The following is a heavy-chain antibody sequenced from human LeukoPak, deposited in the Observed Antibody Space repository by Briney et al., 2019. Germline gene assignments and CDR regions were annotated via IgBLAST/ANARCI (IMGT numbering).Heavy chain of an antibody. CDR3: ARDASNWFDP. CDR2: IYYSGGT. V-gene: IGHV4-30-4*01. CDR1: GGSISSGDYY. Sequence: SETLSLTCTVSGGSISSGDYYWSWIRQPPGKGLEWIGYIYYSGGTYYNPSLKSRVTISVDTSKNQFSLKLSSVTAADTAVYYCARDASNWFDPWGQGTLVTVSS. J-gene: IGHJ5*02.